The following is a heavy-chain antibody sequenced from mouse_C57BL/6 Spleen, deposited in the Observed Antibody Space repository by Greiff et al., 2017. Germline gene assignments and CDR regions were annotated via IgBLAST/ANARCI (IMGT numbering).Heavy chain of an antibody. CDR1: GFTFSSYA. J-gene: IGHJ2*01. CDR3: ARDGTGY. Sequence: EVQLQQSGGGLVKPGGSLKLSCAASGFTFSSYAMSWVRQTPEKRLEWVATISDGGSYTYYPDNVKGRFTISRDNAKNNLYLQMSHLKSEDTAMYYCARDGTGYWGQGTTLTVSS. CDR2: ISDGGSYT. D-gene: IGHD4-1*01. V-gene: IGHV5-4*01.